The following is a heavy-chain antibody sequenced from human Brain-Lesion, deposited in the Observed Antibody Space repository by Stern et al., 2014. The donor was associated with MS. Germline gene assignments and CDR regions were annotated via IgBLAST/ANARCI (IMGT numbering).Heavy chain of an antibody. CDR1: GGSISSSNW. CDR3: ARFPASRPHVFDS. J-gene: IGHJ4*02. Sequence: QVQLVESGPGLVKPSGTLSLTCAVSGGSISSSNWWSWVRQSPGKGLAWIGESDHSGSTIYNPSPKSRATVSVDKSKNPLPLNLRFVPAADTAVYFCARFPASRPHVFDSWGQGTLVTVSS. D-gene: IGHD6-13*01. V-gene: IGHV4-4*02. CDR2: SDHSGST.